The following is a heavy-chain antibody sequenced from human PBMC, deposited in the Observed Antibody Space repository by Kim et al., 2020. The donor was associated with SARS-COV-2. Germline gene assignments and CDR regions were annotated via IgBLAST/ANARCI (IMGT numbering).Heavy chain of an antibody. CDR2: ISAYNGNT. Sequence: ASVKVSCKASGYTFTSYGISWVRQAPGQGLEWMGWISAYNGNTNYAQKLQGRVTMTTDTSTSTAYMELRSLRSDDTAVYYCARDYYGSGSYLMGVFDYWGQGTLVTVSS. J-gene: IGHJ4*02. V-gene: IGHV1-18*01. D-gene: IGHD3-10*01. CDR3: ARDYYGSGSYLMGVFDY. CDR1: GYTFTSYG.